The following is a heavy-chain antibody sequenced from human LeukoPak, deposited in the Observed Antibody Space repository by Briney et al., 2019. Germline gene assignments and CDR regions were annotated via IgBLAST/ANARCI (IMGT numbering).Heavy chain of an antibody. CDR1: GYTFTSYY. V-gene: IGHV1-2*02. Sequence: ASVTVSCKASGYTFTSYYMHWVRQAPGQGLEWMGRINPSSGDTNYAQKSQGRVTMTRDTSISTAYLELSTLTSDDTAVYFCARVSVAGTPDRDYFDYWGQGTLVTVSS. CDR3: ARVSVAGTPDRDYFDY. J-gene: IGHJ4*02. D-gene: IGHD6-19*01. CDR2: INPSSGDT.